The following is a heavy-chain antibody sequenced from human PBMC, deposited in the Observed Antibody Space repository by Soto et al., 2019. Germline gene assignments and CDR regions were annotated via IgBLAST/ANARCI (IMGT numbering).Heavy chain of an antibody. Sequence: EVQVVESGGGLVKPGGSLRLSCTASGSPFSTYGMNWVRQAPGKGLEWVSSISNGGDYIYYADSVQGRFTISRDNAKNSLYLQMRSLRVENTAVYFCARDESAGSSIRYWGQGTRVTVSS. V-gene: IGHV3-21*01. D-gene: IGHD6-13*01. CDR3: ARDESAGSSIRY. J-gene: IGHJ4*02. CDR1: GSPFSTYG. CDR2: ISNGGDYI.